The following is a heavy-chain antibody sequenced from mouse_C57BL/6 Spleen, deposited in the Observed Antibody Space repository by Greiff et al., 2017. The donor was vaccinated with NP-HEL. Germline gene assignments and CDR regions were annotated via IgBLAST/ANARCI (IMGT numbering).Heavy chain of an antibody. V-gene: IGHV7-3*01. CDR2: IRNTANGYTT. J-gene: IGHJ1*03. Sequence: EVQVVESGGGLVQPGGSLSLSCAASGFTFTDYYMSWVRQPPGKALEWLGFIRNTANGYTTEYSASVKGRFTISRDNSQSILYLQMNALRAEDSATYYCARYPWRDWYFDVWGTGTTVTVSS. CDR1: GFTFTDYY. CDR3: ARYPWRDWYFDV.